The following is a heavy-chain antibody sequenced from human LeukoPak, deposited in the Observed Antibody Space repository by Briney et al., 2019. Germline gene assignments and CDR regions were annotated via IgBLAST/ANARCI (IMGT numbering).Heavy chain of an antibody. V-gene: IGHV3-33*01. Sequence: GGSLRLSCAASGFTFSSYGMHWFRQAPGKGLDWVTIIWYDGRNKFYADSVKGRFTISRDNSKSTLYLEMNSLRVEDTAVYYCARDLAGTIFGVAVRYGMDVWGQGTTVTVSS. D-gene: IGHD3-3*01. CDR1: GFTFSSYG. CDR3: ARDLAGTIFGVAVRYGMDV. CDR2: IWYDGRNK. J-gene: IGHJ6*02.